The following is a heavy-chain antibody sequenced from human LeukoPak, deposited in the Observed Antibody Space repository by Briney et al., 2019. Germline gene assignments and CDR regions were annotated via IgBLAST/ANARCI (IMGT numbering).Heavy chain of an antibody. CDR1: GGSFSGYY. CDR3: ARPPYSSGLGGNWFDP. D-gene: IGHD6-19*01. CDR2: INHSGST. V-gene: IGHV4-34*01. Sequence: SETLSLTCAVYGGSFSGYYWSWIRQPPGKGLEWIGEINHSGSTNYNPSLKSRVTISVDTSKNQFSLKLTSVTAADTAVYYCARPPYSSGLGGNWFDPWGQGTLVTVSS. J-gene: IGHJ5*02.